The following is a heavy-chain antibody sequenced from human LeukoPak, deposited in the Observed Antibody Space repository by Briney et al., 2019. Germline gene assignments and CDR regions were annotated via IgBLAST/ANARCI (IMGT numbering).Heavy chain of an antibody. V-gene: IGHV4-34*01. CDR2: INHSGST. J-gene: IGHJ4*02. Sequence: SETLSLTCAVYGGSFSGYYWSWIRQPPGKGLEWIGEINHSGSTNYNPSLKSRVTISVDTSKNQFSLKLSSVTAAATAVYYCARGYSGYLGDCWGQGTLVTVSS. D-gene: IGHD5-12*01. CDR1: GGSFSGYY. CDR3: ARGYSGYLGDC.